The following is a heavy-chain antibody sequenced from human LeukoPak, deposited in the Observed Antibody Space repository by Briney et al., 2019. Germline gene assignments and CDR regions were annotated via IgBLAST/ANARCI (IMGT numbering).Heavy chain of an antibody. D-gene: IGHD6-13*01. CDR1: GGSFSGYY. V-gene: IGHV4-34*01. CDR3: ATCIAAAGRGGFDP. J-gene: IGHJ5*02. CDR2: INHSGST. Sequence: SETLSLTCAVYGGSFSGYYWSWIRQPPGKGLEWIGEINHSGSTNYNPSLKSRVTISADTSKNQFSLKLSSVTAADTAVYYCATCIAAAGRGGFDPWGQGTLVTVSS.